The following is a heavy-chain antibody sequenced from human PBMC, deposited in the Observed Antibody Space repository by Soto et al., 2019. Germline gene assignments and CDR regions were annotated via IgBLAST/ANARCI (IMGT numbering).Heavy chain of an antibody. D-gene: IGHD3-10*01. J-gene: IGHJ3*02. CDR3: ARAAWFGEDAFDI. CDR1: GYTFTSYA. CDR2: INAGNGNT. V-gene: IGHV1-3*01. Sequence: GASVKVSCKAPGYTFTSYAMHWVRQAPGQRLEWMGWINAGNGNTKYSQKFQGRVTITRDTSASTAYMELSSLRSEDTAVYYCARAAWFGEDAFDIWGQGTMVTVSS.